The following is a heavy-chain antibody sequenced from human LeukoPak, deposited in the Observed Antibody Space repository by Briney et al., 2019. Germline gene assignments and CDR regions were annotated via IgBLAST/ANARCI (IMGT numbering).Heavy chain of an antibody. CDR3: ARDYCSSTSCPDAFDI. V-gene: IGHV1-18*04. CDR1: GYTFTSYG. Sequence: ASVKVSCKASGYTFTSYGISWVRQAPGQGLEWMGWISAYNGNTNYAQKLQGRVTMTTDTSTSTAYMELRSLRSDDTAVYYCARDYCSSTSCPDAFDIWGQETMVTVSS. D-gene: IGHD2-2*01. J-gene: IGHJ3*02. CDR2: ISAYNGNT.